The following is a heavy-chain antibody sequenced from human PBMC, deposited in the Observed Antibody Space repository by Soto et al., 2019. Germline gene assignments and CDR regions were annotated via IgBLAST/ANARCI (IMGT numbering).Heavy chain of an antibody. V-gene: IGHV4-59*01. CDR1: GGSIRGSY. CDR2: ISYTGSA. Sequence: PSETLSLTCSVSGGSIRGSYCSWIRQPPEKGLEWIASISYTGSATHNPSLKSRVSVSVDTTENQCSLKLTSVTAADTAVYYCARGGRGYSYGFRGFGFDPWGQGTLVTVSS. CDR3: ARGGRGYSYGFRGFGFDP. J-gene: IGHJ5*02. D-gene: IGHD5-18*01.